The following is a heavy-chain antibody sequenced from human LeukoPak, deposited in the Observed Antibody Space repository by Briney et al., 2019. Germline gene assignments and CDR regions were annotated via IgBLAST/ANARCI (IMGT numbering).Heavy chain of an antibody. D-gene: IGHD2/OR15-2a*01. Sequence: SETLSLTCTVSGGSISTSNYYWGWVRQPPGKGLEWIGNIFYSGSTYYSPSLKSRVTISLDTSRNQFSLKLNSVTAADTAVYYCARDSVSTALDYWGQGTLVTVSS. CDR2: IFYSGST. CDR1: GGSISTSNYY. CDR3: ARDSVSTALDY. V-gene: IGHV4-39*07. J-gene: IGHJ4*02.